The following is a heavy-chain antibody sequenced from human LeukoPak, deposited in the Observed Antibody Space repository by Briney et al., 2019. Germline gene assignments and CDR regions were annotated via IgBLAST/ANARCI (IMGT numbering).Heavy chain of an antibody. CDR3: ATEAQLERLFDY. Sequence: ASVKVSCKASGYTFTGYYMHWVRQAPGQGLEWMGWINPNSGGTNYAQKFQGRVTMTRDTSISTAYMELSRLRSDDTAVYYCATEAQLERLFDYWGQGTLVTVSS. J-gene: IGHJ4*02. V-gene: IGHV1-2*02. D-gene: IGHD1-1*01. CDR1: GYTFTGYY. CDR2: INPNSGGT.